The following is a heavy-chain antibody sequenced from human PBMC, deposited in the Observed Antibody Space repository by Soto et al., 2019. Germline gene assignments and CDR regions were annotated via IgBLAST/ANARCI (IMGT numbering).Heavy chain of an antibody. CDR1: GFTFSSYG. Sequence: PGGSLRLSCAASGFTFSSYGMHWVRQAPGKGLEWVAVIWYDGSNKYYADSVKGRFTISRDNSKNTLYLQMNSLRAEDTAVYYCARGGYSGYLLGFDPWGQGTLVTVSS. D-gene: IGHD5-12*01. CDR2: IWYDGSNK. J-gene: IGHJ5*02. V-gene: IGHV3-33*01. CDR3: ARGGYSGYLLGFDP.